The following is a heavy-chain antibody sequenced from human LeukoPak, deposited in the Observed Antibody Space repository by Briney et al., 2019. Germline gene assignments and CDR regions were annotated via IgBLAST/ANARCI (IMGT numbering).Heavy chain of an antibody. CDR2: ISSSSSYI. CDR1: GFTFSSYS. D-gene: IGHD6-19*01. V-gene: IGHV3-21*01. CDR3: ARAGSGWPYDFDY. J-gene: IGHJ4*02. Sequence: GGSLRLSCAASGFTFSSYSMNWVRQAPGKGLEWVSSISSSSSYIYYADSVKGRFTISRDNAKNSLYLQMNSLRAEDTAVYYCARAGSGWPYDFDYWGQGTLVTVSS.